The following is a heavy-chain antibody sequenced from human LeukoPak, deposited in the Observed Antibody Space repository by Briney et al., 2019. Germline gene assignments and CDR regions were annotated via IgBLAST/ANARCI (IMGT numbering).Heavy chain of an antibody. Sequence: GGSLRLSCAASGFTFSNAWMSWVRQAPGKGLEWVSGINWNGGRTGYADSVKGRFTISRDNAKNSLYLQMNSLRAEDTALYYCARDYDYGDYPEYWGQGTLVTVSS. J-gene: IGHJ4*02. D-gene: IGHD4-17*01. CDR3: ARDYDYGDYPEY. CDR1: GFTFSNAW. CDR2: INWNGGRT. V-gene: IGHV3-20*04.